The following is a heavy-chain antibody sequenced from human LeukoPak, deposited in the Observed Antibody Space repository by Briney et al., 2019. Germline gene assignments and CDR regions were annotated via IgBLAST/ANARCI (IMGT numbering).Heavy chain of an antibody. D-gene: IGHD6-19*01. J-gene: IGHJ4*02. CDR1: GYTFTGYY. Sequence: ASVKVSCKASGYTFTGYYMHWVRQAPGQGLEWMGWINPNSGGTNYAQKFQGRVTMTRGTSISTAYMELSRLRSDDTAVYYCARIPAAPGYSSGWYGNDYWGQGTLVTVSS. CDR2: INPNSGGT. CDR3: ARIPAAPGYSSGWYGNDY. V-gene: IGHV1-2*02.